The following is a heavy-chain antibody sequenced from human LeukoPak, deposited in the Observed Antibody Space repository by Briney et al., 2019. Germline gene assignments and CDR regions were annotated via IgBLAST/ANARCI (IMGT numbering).Heavy chain of an antibody. D-gene: IGHD2-2*01. CDR1: GFTVNSYY. J-gene: IGHJ6*02. V-gene: IGHV3-66*02. Sequence: GGSLRLSCAASGFTVNSYYMSWVRQAPGKGLEWVSVMYTGGNTYYADSVKGRFTISRDNSKNTLYLQMNSLRAEDTAVYYCARDPGGGYCSSASCRDVWGQGTTVTVSS. CDR3: ARDPGGGYCSSASCRDV. CDR2: MYTGGNT.